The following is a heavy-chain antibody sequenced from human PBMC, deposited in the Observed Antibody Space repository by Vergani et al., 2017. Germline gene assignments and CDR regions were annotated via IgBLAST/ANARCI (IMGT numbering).Heavy chain of an antibody. D-gene: IGHD3-9*01. V-gene: IGHV2-5*01. J-gene: IGHJ3*01. CDR1: GFSLSTSGVG. Sequence: QITLTESGPTLVKPTQTLTLTCTFSGFSLSTSGVGVGWIRQPPGKALEWLALIYWNDDERYSPSLKSRVTITKDTSKNEVILTMATMDPVDTATYYCVHRLGYFDWDGAFDVWGPGTMVTVSS. CDR3: VHRLGYFDWDGAFDV. CDR2: IYWNDDE.